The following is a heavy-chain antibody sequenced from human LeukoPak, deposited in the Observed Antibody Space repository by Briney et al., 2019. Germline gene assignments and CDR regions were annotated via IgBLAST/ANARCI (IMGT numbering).Heavy chain of an antibody. Sequence: ASVKVSCKASGYTFTGYYMHWLRQAPGQGLEWMGWINPNSGGTNYAQKFQGRVTMTRDTSISTAYMELSRLRSDDTAVYYCARDPKLVGAKAFDIWGQGTMVTVSS. D-gene: IGHD1-26*01. J-gene: IGHJ3*02. CDR1: GYTFTGYY. CDR3: ARDPKLVGAKAFDI. CDR2: INPNSGGT. V-gene: IGHV1-2*02.